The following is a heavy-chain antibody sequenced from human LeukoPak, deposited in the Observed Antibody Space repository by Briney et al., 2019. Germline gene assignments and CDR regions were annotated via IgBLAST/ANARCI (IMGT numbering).Heavy chain of an antibody. D-gene: IGHD3-16*01. Sequence: GGSLRLSCEGSGFTFGDCGMSWVRQAPGKGLEWVSGISWNGDSPRYADSVEGRFTISRDNAKNSLYLQMNSLRAEDTALYYCARDLARGGPHATLNYYMDVWGKGTTVTVSS. J-gene: IGHJ6*03. CDR3: ARDLARGGPHATLNYYMDV. CDR1: GFTFGDCG. V-gene: IGHV3-20*04. CDR2: ISWNGDSP.